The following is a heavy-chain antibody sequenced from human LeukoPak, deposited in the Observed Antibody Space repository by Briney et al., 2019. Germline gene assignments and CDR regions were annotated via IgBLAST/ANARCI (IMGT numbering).Heavy chain of an antibody. CDR3: ASGDSSSWYGQFDY. CDR1: GFTVSSNY. V-gene: IGHV3-23*01. CDR2: ISGSGGST. D-gene: IGHD6-13*01. J-gene: IGHJ4*02. Sequence: PGGSLRLSCAASGFTVSSNYMSWVRQAPGKGLEGVSAISGSGGSTYYADSVKGRFTISRDNSKNTLYLQMNSLRAEDTVVYYCASGDSSSWYGQFDYWGQGTLVTVSS.